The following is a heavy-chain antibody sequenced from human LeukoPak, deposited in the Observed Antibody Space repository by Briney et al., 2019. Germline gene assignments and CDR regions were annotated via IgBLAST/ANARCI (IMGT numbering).Heavy chain of an antibody. CDR2: IGSGGTTK. Sequence: HPGGSLRLSCAASGFTFSRYSLTWVRQAPGKGLEWLSYIGSGGTTKFYADSVMGRFTISRDNAKNSLYLQMNSLRAEDTAVYYCARVPPGLIDYWGQGTLVTVSS. D-gene: IGHD3/OR15-3a*01. J-gene: IGHJ4*02. CDR3: ARVPPGLIDY. V-gene: IGHV3-48*01. CDR1: GFTFSRYS.